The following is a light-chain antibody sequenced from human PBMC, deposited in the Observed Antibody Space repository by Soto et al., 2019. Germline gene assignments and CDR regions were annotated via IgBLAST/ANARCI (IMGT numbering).Light chain of an antibody. J-gene: IGKJ4*01. CDR3: QQYKDWPRT. Sequence: EIVMTQSPATLSVSPGERATLSCRASQSVSSNLAWYQQKPGQAPRXXIYGASTRATGIPARFSGSGSGTEFTLTISSLQSEDFAVYYCQQYKDWPRTFGGGTKVDIK. CDR1: QSVSSN. V-gene: IGKV3-15*01. CDR2: GAS.